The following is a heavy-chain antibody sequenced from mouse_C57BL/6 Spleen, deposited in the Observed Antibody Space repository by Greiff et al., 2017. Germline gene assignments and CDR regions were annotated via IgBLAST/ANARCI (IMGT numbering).Heavy chain of an antibody. D-gene: IGHD1-1*01. J-gene: IGHJ2*02. Sequence: EVQRVESGPALVKPSQTVSLTCTVTGYSITNGNHWWNWIRQVSGSKLEWIGYISSSGSTDSNPSLKSRISITRATSKNQLFLQLNSVTTEDIATYYCARAIPNYCGRSEGYFDYWGQGTSLTVSS. V-gene: IGHV3-4*01. CDR1: GYSITNGNHW. CDR2: ISSSGST. CDR3: ARAIPNYCGRSEGYFDY.